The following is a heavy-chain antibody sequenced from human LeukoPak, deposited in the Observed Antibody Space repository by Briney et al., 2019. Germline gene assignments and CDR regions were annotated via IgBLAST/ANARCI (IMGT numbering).Heavy chain of an antibody. Sequence: GGSLILSCAASGFTFSSYGMHWVRQAPGKGLEWVAFIRYDGSNKYYADSVKGRFTISRDNSKNTLYLQMNSLRAEDTAVYYCAKWVDSSGSWGYWGQGTLVTVSS. V-gene: IGHV3-30*02. CDR1: GFTFSSYG. CDR3: AKWVDSSGSWGY. D-gene: IGHD3-22*01. CDR2: IRYDGSNK. J-gene: IGHJ4*02.